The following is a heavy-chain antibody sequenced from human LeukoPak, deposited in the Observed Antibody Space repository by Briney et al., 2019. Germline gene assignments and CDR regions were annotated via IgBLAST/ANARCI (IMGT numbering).Heavy chain of an antibody. CDR1: GFPFDEYP. J-gene: IGHJ4*02. Sequence: GGSLRLSYAASGFPFDEYPMHWVRQAPGKGLEWVSLINADGAGTSYADSVKGRFTVPRDNSKKFLFLQMNSLRTEDSGLYYCAKKSGAPGNFDYWGQGTLVTVSS. V-gene: IGHV3-43*02. CDR3: AKKSGAPGNFDY. D-gene: IGHD1-26*01. CDR2: INADGAGT.